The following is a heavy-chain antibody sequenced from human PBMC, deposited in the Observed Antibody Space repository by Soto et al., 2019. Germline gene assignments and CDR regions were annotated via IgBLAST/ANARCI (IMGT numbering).Heavy chain of an antibody. CDR1: GGSISSGGYS. Sequence: QLQLQESGSGLVKPSQTLSLTCAVSGGSISSGGYSWSWFRQPPGKGLEWIGYIYHNRNTYYNPSLKSRVTISVDRSKNQFPLKLSSVTAADTAMYYCARVPSPWGQGTLLTVSS. V-gene: IGHV4-30-2*01. CDR2: IYHNRNT. J-gene: IGHJ5*02. CDR3: ARVPSP.